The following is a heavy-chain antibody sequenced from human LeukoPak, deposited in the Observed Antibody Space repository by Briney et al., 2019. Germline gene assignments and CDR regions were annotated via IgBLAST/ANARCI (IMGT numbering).Heavy chain of an antibody. Sequence: GGSLRLSCVASGFPFSSYWMTWVGQAPGKGLVWVANIKQDGSKKSYVDSVKGRFTISRDNAKNSLYLQMNSLRAEDTAIYYCTRVGYIDEGIDYWGQGTLVTVSS. CDR2: IKQDGSKK. CDR1: GFPFSSYW. V-gene: IGHV3-7*04. J-gene: IGHJ4*02. CDR3: TRVGYIDEGIDY. D-gene: IGHD5-24*01.